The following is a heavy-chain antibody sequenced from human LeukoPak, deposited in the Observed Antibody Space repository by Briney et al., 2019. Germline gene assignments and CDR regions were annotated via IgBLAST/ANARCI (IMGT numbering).Heavy chain of an antibody. J-gene: IGHJ4*02. Sequence: SETLSLTCTVSGGSISSSDSYWAWVRQPPGKGLEWIGSICFSRTTYYNPSLKSRVTMSIDTSKNHFSLKVASVTAADTAVYYCGRHFPETGRDEQPLEYRGQGSLFTVSS. CDR1: GGSISSSDSY. V-gene: IGHV4-39*01. CDR3: GRHFPETGRDEQPLEY. CDR2: ICFSRTT. D-gene: IGHD3-10*01.